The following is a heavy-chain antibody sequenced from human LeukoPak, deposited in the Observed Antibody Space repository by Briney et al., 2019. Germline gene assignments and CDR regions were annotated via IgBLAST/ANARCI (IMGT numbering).Heavy chain of an antibody. D-gene: IGHD3-3*01. CDR3: ARDFVTIFGLDP. CDR2: ISAYNGNT. Sequence: ASVTVSCTASGYTFTSYGISWVRQAPGQGLEWMGWISAYNGNTNYAQKLQGRVTMTTDTSTSTAYMELRSLRSDDTAVYYCARDFVTIFGLDPWGQGTLVTVSS. CDR1: GYTFTSYG. J-gene: IGHJ5*02. V-gene: IGHV1-18*01.